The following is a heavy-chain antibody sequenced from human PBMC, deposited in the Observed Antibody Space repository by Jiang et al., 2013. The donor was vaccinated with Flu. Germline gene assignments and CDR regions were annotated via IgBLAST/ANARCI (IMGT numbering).Heavy chain of an antibody. CDR1: GYTFTSYG. CDR3: ARVGLFDSSGYYYATFDY. J-gene: IGHJ4*02. CDR2: ISAYNGNT. Sequence: CGAEVKKPGASVKVSCKASGYTFTSYGISWVRQAPGQGLEWMGWISAYNGNTNYAQKLQGRVTMTTDTSTSTAYMELRSLRSDDTAVYYCARVGLFDSSGYYYATFDYVGPGNPGHRL. D-gene: IGHD3-22*01. V-gene: IGHV1-18*01.